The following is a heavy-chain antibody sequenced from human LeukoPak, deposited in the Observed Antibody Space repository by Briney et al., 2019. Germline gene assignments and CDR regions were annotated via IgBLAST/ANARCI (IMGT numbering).Heavy chain of an antibody. CDR3: ARVGGPYSSSWSDAFDI. CDR2: INASNGNT. J-gene: IGHJ3*02. V-gene: IGHV1-3*01. Sequence: ASVKVSCKASGYTFTSYAMHWVRQAPGQRLEWMGWINASNGNTKYSQKFQGRVTITRDTSASTAYMELSSLRSEDTAVYYCARVGGPYSSSWSDAFDIWGQGTMVTVSS. D-gene: IGHD6-13*01. CDR1: GYTFTSYA.